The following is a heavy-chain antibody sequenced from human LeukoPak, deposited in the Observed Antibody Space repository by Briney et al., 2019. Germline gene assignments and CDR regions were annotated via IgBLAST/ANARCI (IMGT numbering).Heavy chain of an antibody. CDR3: AAEIVGATMDFSQD. CDR1: GFTFTSSA. V-gene: IGHV1-58*02. D-gene: IGHD1-26*01. J-gene: IGHJ4*02. Sequence: ASVKVSCKASGFTFTSSAMQWVRQARGQRLEWIGWIVVGSGNTNYAQKFQERVTITRDMSTSTAYMEPSSLRSEDTAVYYCAAEIVGATMDFSQDWGQGTLVTVSS. CDR2: IVVGSGNT.